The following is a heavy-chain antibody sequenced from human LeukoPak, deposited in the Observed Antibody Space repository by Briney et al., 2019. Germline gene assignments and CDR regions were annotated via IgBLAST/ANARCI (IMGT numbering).Heavy chain of an antibody. D-gene: IGHD3-22*01. V-gene: IGHV4-34*01. J-gene: IGHJ1*01. CDR1: GGSFSGYY. Sequence: SETLSLTCAVYGGSFSGYYWSWIRQPPGKGLEWIGEINHSGSTNYNPSLKSRVTISVDTSKNQFSLKLSSVTAADTAVYYCASARREYYYDSSGYYPPYFQHWGQGTLVTVSS. CDR3: ASARREYYYDSSGYYPPYFQH. CDR2: INHSGST.